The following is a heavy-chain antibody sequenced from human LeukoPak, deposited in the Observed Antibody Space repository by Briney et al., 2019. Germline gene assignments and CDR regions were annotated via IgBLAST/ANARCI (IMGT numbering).Heavy chain of an antibody. V-gene: IGHV4-59*08. J-gene: IGHJ4*02. CDR2: IYYSGSI. CDR3: ASGPYSSGWYYFDY. D-gene: IGHD6-19*01. CDR1: GGSISSYY. Sequence: SETLSLTCTVSGGSISSYYWSWIRQPPGKGLEWIGYIYYSGSINYNPSLKSRVTISVDTSKNQFSLKLSSVTAADTAVYYCASGPYSSGWYYFDYWGQGTLVTVSS.